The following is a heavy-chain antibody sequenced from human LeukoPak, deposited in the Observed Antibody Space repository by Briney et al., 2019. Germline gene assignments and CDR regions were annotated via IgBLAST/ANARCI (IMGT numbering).Heavy chain of an antibody. CDR3: AREFWNRFET. V-gene: IGHV3-11*04. J-gene: IGHJ5*02. D-gene: IGHD3-3*01. CDR1: GFIFNDYY. Sequence: GGSLTLSCAASGFIFNDYYMSCLRQAPGKGREFVAYISSYGTANYYADSVKGRFTISGENAQNSVHLEITNLRAEDTAVYCCAREFWNRFETCGEGAVVTVSS. CDR2: ISSYGTAN.